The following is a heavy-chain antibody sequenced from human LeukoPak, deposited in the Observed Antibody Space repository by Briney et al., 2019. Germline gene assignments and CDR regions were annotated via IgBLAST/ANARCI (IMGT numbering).Heavy chain of an antibody. V-gene: IGHV3-23*01. J-gene: IGHJ3*02. CDR2: FRGSGGST. D-gene: IGHD3-9*01. Sequence: GGSLRLSCAASGFTFSSYAMSWVRQAPGKGLEWVSGFRGSGGSTHYADSVKGRFTISRGNSKNTLYLQMNSLRAEDTAVYYCAKDIAVFDWGNAFDIWGQGTMVTVSS. CDR1: GFTFSSYA. CDR3: AKDIAVFDWGNAFDI.